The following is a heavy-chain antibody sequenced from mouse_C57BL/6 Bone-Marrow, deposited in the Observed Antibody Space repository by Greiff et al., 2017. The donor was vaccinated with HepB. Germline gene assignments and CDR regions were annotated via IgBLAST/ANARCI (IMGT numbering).Heavy chain of an antibody. CDR1: GFTFSSYG. CDR2: LSSCGSYT. D-gene: IGHD2-4*01. V-gene: IGHV5-6*01. CDR3: ARQALYYDYDGAY. J-gene: IGHJ3*01. Sequence: EVKVVESGGDLVKPGGSLKLSCAASGFTFSSYGMSWVRQTPDKRLEWVATLSSCGSYTYYPDSVKGRFTISRDNTKHTLYLQMSNLRSVDTAMYYCARQALYYDYDGAYWGKGTLVTVSA.